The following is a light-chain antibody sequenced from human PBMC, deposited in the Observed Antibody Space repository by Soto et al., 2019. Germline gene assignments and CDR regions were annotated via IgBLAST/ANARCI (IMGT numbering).Light chain of an antibody. J-gene: IGKJ2*01. CDR2: GVS. CDR1: QSVSRSY. V-gene: IGKV3-20*01. CDR3: QQYGTPPYT. Sequence: EIVLTQSPGTLSLSPGERATLSCRASQSVSRSYLAWYQQKVGQAPRLLIYGVSSRATGIPDRFSGSGSGTDFTLTISRLEPEEFAVYYCQQYGTPPYTFGQGTKLEIK.